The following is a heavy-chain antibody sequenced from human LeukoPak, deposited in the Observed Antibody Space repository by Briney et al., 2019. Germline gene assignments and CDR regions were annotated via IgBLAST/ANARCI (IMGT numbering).Heavy chain of an antibody. CDR1: GASISSGSYY. D-gene: IGHD3-10*01. CDR3: ARAKFGYYYDSGSYYYHYMDV. CDR2: IYTSGST. J-gene: IGHJ6*03. Sequence: SQTLSLTCTVSGASISSGSYYWSWIRQPAGKGLEWIGRIYTSGSTNYSPSLKTRVTISVDRSKNQFSLKLSSVTAADTAVYYCARAKFGYYYDSGSYYYHYMDVWGKGTTVTISS. V-gene: IGHV4-61*02.